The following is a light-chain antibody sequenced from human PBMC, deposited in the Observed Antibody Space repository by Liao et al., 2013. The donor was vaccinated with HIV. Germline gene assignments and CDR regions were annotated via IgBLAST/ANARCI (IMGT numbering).Light chain of an antibody. CDR1: NVGSTS. CDR2: YDN. V-gene: IGLV3-21*01. CDR3: QVWDNSRDHYV. J-gene: IGLJ1*01. Sequence: SYVLTQPPSVSVAPGKTAGISCGGNNVGSTSVHWYQQKPGQAPVLVIYYDNEWPSGIPDRFSGSNSGNTATLTISGVEAGDEADYYCQVWDNSRDHYVFGSGTKVTVL.